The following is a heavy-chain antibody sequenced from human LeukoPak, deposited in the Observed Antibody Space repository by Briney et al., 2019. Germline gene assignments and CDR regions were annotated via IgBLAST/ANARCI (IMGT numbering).Heavy chain of an antibody. CDR2: INWNGDSI. CDR3: ARDLRVVITGTFDS. CDR1: VCSFDDYG. J-gene: IGHJ4*02. D-gene: IGHD3-22*01. Sequence: GGALRLSCAASVCSFDDYGLTWVRQAPGKGLEWVSGINWNGDSIDYADSVKGRFTISRDNAKNSLYLQMNSLRAEDTALYYCARDLRVVITGTFDSWGQGTLVTVSS. V-gene: IGHV3-20*04.